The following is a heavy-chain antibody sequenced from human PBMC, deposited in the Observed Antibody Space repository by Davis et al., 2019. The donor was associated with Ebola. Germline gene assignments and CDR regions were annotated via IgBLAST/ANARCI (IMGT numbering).Heavy chain of an antibody. CDR3: ARDSGRWELLGAVDY. J-gene: IGHJ4*02. D-gene: IGHD1-26*01. V-gene: IGHV1-69*04. CDR1: GGTFSSYA. CDR2: IIPILGIA. Sequence: SVKVSCKASGGTFSSYAISWVRQAPGQGLEWMGRIIPILGIANYAQKFQGRVTITADKSTSTAYMELSSLRSEDTAVYYCARDSGRWELLGAVDYWGQGTLVTVSS.